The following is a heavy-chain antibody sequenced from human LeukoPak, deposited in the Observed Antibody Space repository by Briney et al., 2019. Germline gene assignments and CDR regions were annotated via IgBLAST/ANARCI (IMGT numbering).Heavy chain of an antibody. V-gene: IGHV4-4*07. D-gene: IGHD4-23*01. CDR2: VYASGST. Sequence: SETLFLTCTVSGGSISSYYWSWIRQPAGKGLEWIGRVYASGSTVYNPSLKSRVTMSVDTSKNQFSLKLTSMTAADTAVYYCARADYGGRWNDVFDIWGQGTTVTVSS. CDR1: GGSISSYY. J-gene: IGHJ3*02. CDR3: ARADYGGRWNDVFDI.